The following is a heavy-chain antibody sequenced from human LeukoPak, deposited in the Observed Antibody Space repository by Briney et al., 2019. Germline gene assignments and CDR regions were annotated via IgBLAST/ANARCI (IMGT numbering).Heavy chain of an antibody. V-gene: IGHV1-8*01. Sequence: AASVRVSCKASGYTFTSYDINWVRQATGQGLEWMGWMNPNSGNTGYAQKFQGRVTMTRNTTISTAYMELSSLRPEDTAVYYCARGEWIQPPSTANGGVFDYWGQGTLVTVSS. J-gene: IGHJ4*02. CDR1: GYTFTSYD. CDR3: ARGEWIQPPSTANGGVFDY. CDR2: MNPNSGNT. D-gene: IGHD5-18*01.